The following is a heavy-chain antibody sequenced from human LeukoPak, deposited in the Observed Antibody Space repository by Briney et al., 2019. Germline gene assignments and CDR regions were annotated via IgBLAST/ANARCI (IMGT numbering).Heavy chain of an antibody. CDR2: ISGSGGST. CDR3: AKEGDRWFGELYSDY. CDR1: GFTFSSYA. D-gene: IGHD3-10*01. J-gene: IGHJ4*02. V-gene: IGHV3-23*01. Sequence: GGFLRLSCAASGFTFSSYAMSWVRQAPGKGLEWVSAISGSGGSTYYADSVKGRFTISRDNSKNTLYLQMNSLRAEDTAVYYCAKEGDRWFGELYSDYWGQGTLVTVSS.